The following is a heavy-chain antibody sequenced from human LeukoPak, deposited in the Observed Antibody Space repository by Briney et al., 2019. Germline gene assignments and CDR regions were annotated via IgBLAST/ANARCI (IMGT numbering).Heavy chain of an antibody. V-gene: IGHV4-38-2*01. CDR3: ARHSTTPRGPYYYYYYMDV. Sequence: SETLSLTCAVSGYSISSDYYWGWIRQPPGKGLEWIGSIYHSGSTYYNPSLKSRVTISVDTSKNQFSLKLSSVTAADTAVYYCARHSTTPRGPYYYYYYMDVWGKGTTVTVSS. CDR1: GYSISSDYY. J-gene: IGHJ6*03. D-gene: IGHD3-10*01. CDR2: IYHSGST.